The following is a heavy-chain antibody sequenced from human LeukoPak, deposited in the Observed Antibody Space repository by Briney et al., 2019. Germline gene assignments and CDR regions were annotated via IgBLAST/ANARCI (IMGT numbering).Heavy chain of an antibody. J-gene: IGHJ5*02. D-gene: IGHD3-3*01. CDR1: GGTFSSYT. CDR2: IIPILGIA. CDR3: ARDLNDFWSGYNWFDP. V-gene: IGHV1-69*04. Sequence: SVKVSCKASGGTFSSYTISWVRQAPGQGLEWMGRIIPILGIANYAQKFQGRVTITADKSTSTAYMELSSLRSEDTAVYYCARDLNDFWSGYNWFDPWGQGTLVTVSS.